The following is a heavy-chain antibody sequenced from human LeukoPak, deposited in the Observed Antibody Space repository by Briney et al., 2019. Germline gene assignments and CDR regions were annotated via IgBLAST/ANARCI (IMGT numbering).Heavy chain of an antibody. V-gene: IGHV3-74*01. Sequence: GGSLRLSCAASGFTFSSYWMHWVRQAPGKGLVWVSRINSDGSSTSYADSVKGRFTISRDNAKHTLYLQMNSLRAEDTAVYYCARIGSGSYGVDPWGQGTVVTVPS. D-gene: IGHD3-10*01. CDR3: ARIGSGSYGVDP. CDR2: INSDGSST. CDR1: GFTFSSYW. J-gene: IGHJ5*02.